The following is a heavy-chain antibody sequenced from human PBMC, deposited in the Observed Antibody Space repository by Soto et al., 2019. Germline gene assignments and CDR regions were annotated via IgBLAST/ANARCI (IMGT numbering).Heavy chain of an antibody. CDR3: ARQGRGGYYDYYYYGMDV. CDR2: IYYSGST. J-gene: IGHJ6*02. CDR1: GGSISSSSYY. D-gene: IGHD3-3*01. Sequence: PSETLSLTCTVSGGSISSSSYYWGWIRQPPGKGLEWIGSIYYSGSTYYNPSLKSRVTISVDTSKNQFSLKLSSVTAADTAVYYCARQGRGGYYDYYYYGMDVWGQGTTVTVYS. V-gene: IGHV4-39*01.